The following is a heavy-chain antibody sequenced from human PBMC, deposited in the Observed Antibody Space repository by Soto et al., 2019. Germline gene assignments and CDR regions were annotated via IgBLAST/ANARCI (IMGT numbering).Heavy chain of an antibody. CDR2: INPKSGGT. V-gene: IGHV1-2*02. D-gene: IGHD1-20*01. J-gene: IGHJ4*02. CDR1: GYSFTGYS. CDR3: AREVLSRLNFITGKLFDY. Sequence: ASVKVSCKTSGYSFTGYSVHGVRQAPGRGPEWMGWINPKSGGTKYAQKFQGRVTMTRDTSISTVFMELSRVTSDDTAVYYCAREVLSRLNFITGKLFDYWGQGSLLTVSS.